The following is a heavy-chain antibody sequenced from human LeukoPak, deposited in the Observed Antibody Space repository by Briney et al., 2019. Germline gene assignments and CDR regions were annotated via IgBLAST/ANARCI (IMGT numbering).Heavy chain of an antibody. V-gene: IGHV4-59*02. CDR1: GGYGRSYY. Sequence: SGPMFLPWSKSGGYGRSYYRSWIRKPPGKGLEWIGYIYYSGSTNYNPSLKSRVTISVDTSKNQFSLKLSSVTAADTAVYYCARSLRGFGELSRFWFDPWGQGTLVTVSS. CDR2: IYYSGST. D-gene: IGHD3-10*01. CDR3: ARSLRGFGELSRFWFDP. J-gene: IGHJ5*02.